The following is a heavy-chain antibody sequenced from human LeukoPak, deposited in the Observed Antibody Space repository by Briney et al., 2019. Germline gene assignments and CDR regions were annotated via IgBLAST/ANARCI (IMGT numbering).Heavy chain of an antibody. CDR2: ISSSSSTT. CDR1: GFAFSSYG. V-gene: IGHV3-48*01. D-gene: IGHD3-16*01. Sequence: GSLRLSCAASGFAFSSYGMHWVRQAPGKGLEWVSYISSSSSTTYYADSVKGRFTISRDNSKNTLYLQMNSLRAEDTAVYYCAKAQGGGGDYWGQGTLVTVSS. J-gene: IGHJ4*02. CDR3: AKAQGGGGDY.